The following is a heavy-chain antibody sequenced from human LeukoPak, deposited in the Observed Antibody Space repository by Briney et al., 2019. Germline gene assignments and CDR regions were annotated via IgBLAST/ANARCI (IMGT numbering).Heavy chain of an antibody. D-gene: IGHD5-18*01. J-gene: IGHJ4*02. CDR3: ARMLRGYSYEMDY. V-gene: IGHV4-61*08. Sequence: SETLSLTCTVSGGPISSGGYYWSWIRQPPGKGLEWIGYIYYSGSTDYNPSLKSRVTISLDASKNQFSLKLSSVTAADTAVYYCARMLRGYSYEMDYWGQGTLVTVSS. CDR2: IYYSGST. CDR1: GGPISSGGYY.